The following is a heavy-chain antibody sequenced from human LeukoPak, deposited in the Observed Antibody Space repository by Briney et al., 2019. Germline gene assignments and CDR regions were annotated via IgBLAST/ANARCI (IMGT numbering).Heavy chain of an antibody. J-gene: IGHJ4*02. CDR1: GLTISNAW. D-gene: IGHD4-23*01. CDR2: IKSRAAGRTT. V-gene: IGHV3-15*01. CDR3: IADLPGGNSDFFDY. Sequence: GESLTLSCAVSGLTISNAWRTWIRQPPGRGLEWIGCIKSRAAGRTTAYTAPVQDRFTISRDDSKNTLFLQMNSLKTEDTALYYCIADLPGGNSDFFDYWGRGTLVTVSS.